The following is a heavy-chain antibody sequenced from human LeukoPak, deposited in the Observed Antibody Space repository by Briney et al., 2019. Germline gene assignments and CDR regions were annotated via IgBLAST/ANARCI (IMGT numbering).Heavy chain of an antibody. CDR2: ISGSGDNT. CDR1: GLTFSTYA. V-gene: IGHV3-23*01. Sequence: PGGSLRLSCGAAGLTFSTYAMSWVRQAPGKGLEWVSAISGSGDNTYYADSVKGRFTISTDNSKNTLYLQMNSLRAEDTAVYYCAKDSQVYYYMDVWGKGTTVTVSS. J-gene: IGHJ6*03. CDR3: AKDSQVYYYMDV.